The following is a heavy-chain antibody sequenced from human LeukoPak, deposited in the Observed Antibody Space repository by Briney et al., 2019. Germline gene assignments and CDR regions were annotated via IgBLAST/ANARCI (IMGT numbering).Heavy chain of an antibody. J-gene: IGHJ4*02. V-gene: IGHV4-34*01. D-gene: IGHD5-24*01. CDR3: ARGRDPY. CDR1: GGSFSGYY. CDR2: INHSGST. Sequence: MPSETLPLTCAVYGGSFSGYYWTWIRQPPGRGLEWIGEINHSGSTNYNPSLKSRVTISVDTSKSQFSLKLNSVTAADTAMYYCARGRDPYWGQGTLVTVSS.